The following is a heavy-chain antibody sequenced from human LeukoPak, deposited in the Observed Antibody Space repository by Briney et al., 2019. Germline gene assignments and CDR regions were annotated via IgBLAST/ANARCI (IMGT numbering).Heavy chain of an antibody. CDR1: GFTFSTYA. CDR2: ISGSGGST. CDR3: ARGTYYYDSSGYYSQDY. J-gene: IGHJ4*02. Sequence: GGSLRLSCAASGFTFSTYAMSWVRQAPGKGLEWVSAISGSGGSTYYADSVKGRFTISRDNSKNTLYLQMNSLRAEDTAVYYCARGTYYYDSSGYYSQDYWGQGTLVTVSS. D-gene: IGHD3-22*01. V-gene: IGHV3-23*01.